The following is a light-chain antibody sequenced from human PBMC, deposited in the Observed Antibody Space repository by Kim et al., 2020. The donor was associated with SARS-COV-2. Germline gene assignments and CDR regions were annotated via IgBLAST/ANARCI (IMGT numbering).Light chain of an antibody. CDR3: HHYGRSPIT. CDR2: GAS. Sequence: SPGERAPLSCRASQSVSSSSLAWYQQKPGQAPRLLIFGASSRATGIPDRFSGSGSGTDFTLTISRLEPEDFAVYYCHHYGRSPITFGQGTRLEIK. J-gene: IGKJ5*01. V-gene: IGKV3-20*01. CDR1: QSVSSSS.